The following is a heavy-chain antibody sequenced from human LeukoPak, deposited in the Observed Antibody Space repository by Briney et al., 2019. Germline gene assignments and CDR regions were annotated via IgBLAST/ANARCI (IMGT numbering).Heavy chain of an antibody. CDR3: ARVSSRAFDI. D-gene: IGHD2/OR15-2a*01. CDR2: ISDSGPNT. J-gene: IGHJ3*02. CDR1: GFTFSSHV. V-gene: IGHV3-23*01. Sequence: GGSLRLSCTASGFTFSSHVMSWVRQAPGKGLEWVSLISDSGPNTYYADSVKGRFTISRDNSKNTLYLQTNSLRPEDTAVYYCARVSSRAFDIWGQGTMVTVSS.